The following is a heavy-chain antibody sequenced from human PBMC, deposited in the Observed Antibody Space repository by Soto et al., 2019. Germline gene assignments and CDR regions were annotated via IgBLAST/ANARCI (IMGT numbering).Heavy chain of an antibody. CDR2: TYYRSKWYN. Sequence: PSQTLPLTCAISGDSVASNSAAWNWIRQSPSRGLEWLGRTYYRSKWYNDYAVSVKSRITINPDTSKNQFSLQLNSVTPEDTAVYYCARGDWSYLHYGRAVWGQGTTVTVSS. V-gene: IGHV6-1*01. CDR3: ARGDWSYLHYGRAV. CDR1: GDSVASNSAA. D-gene: IGHD1-7*01. J-gene: IGHJ6*02.